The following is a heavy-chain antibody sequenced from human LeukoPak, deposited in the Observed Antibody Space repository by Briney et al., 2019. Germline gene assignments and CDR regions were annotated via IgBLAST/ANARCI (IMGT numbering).Heavy chain of an antibody. D-gene: IGHD1-26*01. Sequence: GGSLRLPCAASGFTFSSYGMHWVRQAPGKGLEWVAFIRYDGSNKYYADSVKGRFTISRDNSKNTLYLQMNSLRAEDTAVYYCAKDRGGHSWEAFDIWGQGTMVTVSS. CDR2: IRYDGSNK. CDR1: GFTFSSYG. V-gene: IGHV3-30*02. CDR3: AKDRGGHSWEAFDI. J-gene: IGHJ3*02.